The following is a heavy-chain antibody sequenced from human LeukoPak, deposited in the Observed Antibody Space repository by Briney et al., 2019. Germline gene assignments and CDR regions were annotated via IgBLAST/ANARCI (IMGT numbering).Heavy chain of an antibody. CDR2: ISGSGGST. CDR3: AKELRTRKDGSGSYYNYGMDV. V-gene: IGHV3-23*01. Sequence: GGSLRLSCAASGFTFSSYAMSWVRQAPGKGLEWVSAISGSGGSTYYADSVKGRFTISRDNSKNTLYLQMNSLRAEDTAVYYCAKELRTRKDGSGSYYNYGMDVWGQGTTVTVSS. CDR1: GFTFSSYA. J-gene: IGHJ6*02. D-gene: IGHD3-10*01.